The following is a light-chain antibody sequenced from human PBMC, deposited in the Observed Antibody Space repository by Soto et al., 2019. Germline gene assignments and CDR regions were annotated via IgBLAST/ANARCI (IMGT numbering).Light chain of an antibody. CDR3: QKYNSAPLT. CDR2: AAS. V-gene: IGKV1-27*01. Sequence: DIQLTQSPSFLSASLGDRVTITCRASQGISSYLAWYQQKPGKVPKLLIYAASTLQSGVPSRFSGSGSGTDFTLTISSLQPEDVATYYCQKYNSAPLTFGGGARWIS. CDR1: QGISSY. J-gene: IGKJ4*01.